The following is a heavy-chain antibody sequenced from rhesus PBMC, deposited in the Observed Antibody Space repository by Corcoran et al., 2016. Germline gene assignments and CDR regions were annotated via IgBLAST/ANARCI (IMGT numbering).Heavy chain of an antibody. Sequence: EVQLVESGGGLAKPGGSLRLSCAASGFTFSDYYMDWFRQAPGNGLGCVSPISNCGGSTWYADTVKGRFTISRENAKNTLYLQMNSLRAEDTAVYYCARDGATPLDYWGQGVLVTVSS. CDR3: ARDGATPLDY. V-gene: IGHV3-178*01. J-gene: IGHJ4*01. D-gene: IGHD3-34*01. CDR2: ISNCGGST. CDR1: GFTFSDYY.